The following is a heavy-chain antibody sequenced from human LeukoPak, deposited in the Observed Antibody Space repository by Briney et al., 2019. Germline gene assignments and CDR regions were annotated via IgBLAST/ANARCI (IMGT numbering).Heavy chain of an antibody. Sequence: PSETLSLTCAVYGGSFSGYYWSGIRQPPGKGLEWIGEINHSGSTNYNPSLKSRVTISVDTSKNQFSLKLSSVTAADTAVYYCARGVVLMVYATQGFDPWGQGTLVTVSS. V-gene: IGHV4-34*01. J-gene: IGHJ5*02. CDR3: ARGVVLMVYATQGFDP. D-gene: IGHD2-8*01. CDR2: INHSGST. CDR1: GGSFSGYY.